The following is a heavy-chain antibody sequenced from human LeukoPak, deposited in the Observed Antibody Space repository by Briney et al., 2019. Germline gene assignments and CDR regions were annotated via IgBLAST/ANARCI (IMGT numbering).Heavy chain of an antibody. CDR2: ISYDGSNK. Sequence: GGSLRLSCAASGFTFSSYDMHWVRQAPGKGLEWVAVISYDGSNKYYADSVKGRFTISRDNAKNSLYLQMNSLRAEDTAVYYCARGGRDYVFRYFDYWGQGTLVTVSS. V-gene: IGHV3-30*03. J-gene: IGHJ4*02. D-gene: IGHD3-16*01. CDR3: ARGGRDYVFRYFDY. CDR1: GFTFSSYD.